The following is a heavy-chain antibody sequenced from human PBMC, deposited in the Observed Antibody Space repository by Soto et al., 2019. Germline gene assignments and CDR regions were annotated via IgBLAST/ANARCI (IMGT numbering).Heavy chain of an antibody. CDR1: GFSLSTSGMC. J-gene: IGHJ4*02. Sequence: SGPTLVNPTHPLTLTCTFSGFSLSTSGMCVSWIRQPPGKALEWLALIDWDDDKYYSTSLKTRLTISKDTSKNQVVLTMPNMDPLDTATYYSARTRGYSYGWYYFDYCGQGTLDTVSS. CDR2: IDWDDDK. CDR3: ARTRGYSYGWYYFDY. V-gene: IGHV2-70*01. D-gene: IGHD5-18*01.